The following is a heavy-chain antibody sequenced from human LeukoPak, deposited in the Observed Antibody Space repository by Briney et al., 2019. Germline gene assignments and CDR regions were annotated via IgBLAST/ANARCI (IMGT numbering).Heavy chain of an antibody. CDR2: IYPGDSDT. Sequence: GESLKISCKGSGYSFTSYWIGWVRQMPGKGLEWMGIIYPGDSDTRYSPSFQGQATISADKSISTAYLQWSSLKASDTAMYYCARQYCSGGSCYGAFNIWGQGTMVTVSS. CDR3: ARQYCSGGSCYGAFNI. J-gene: IGHJ3*02. CDR1: GYSFTSYW. V-gene: IGHV5-51*01. D-gene: IGHD2-15*01.